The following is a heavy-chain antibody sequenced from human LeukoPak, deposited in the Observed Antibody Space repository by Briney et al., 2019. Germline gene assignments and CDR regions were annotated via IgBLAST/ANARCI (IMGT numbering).Heavy chain of an antibody. CDR2: ISSSSSYI. D-gene: IGHD6-19*01. V-gene: IGHV3-21*01. Sequence: GGSLRLSCAASGFTFSSYSMNWVRQAPGKGLEWVSSISSSSSYIYYADSVKGRFTISRDNAKNSLYLQMNSLRAEDTAVCYCARGSIAVAGTEDYWGQGTLVTVSS. J-gene: IGHJ4*02. CDR1: GFTFSSYS. CDR3: ARGSIAVAGTEDY.